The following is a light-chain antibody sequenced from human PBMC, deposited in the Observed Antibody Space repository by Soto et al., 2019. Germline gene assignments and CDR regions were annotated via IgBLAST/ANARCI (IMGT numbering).Light chain of an antibody. CDR1: QSISSN. V-gene: IGKV3-15*01. CDR2: GAS. J-gene: IGKJ1*01. CDR3: QQYNNWPWT. Sequence: ILLTQSPATLSVSPGESATLSCRASQSISSNLAWYQQKPGQSPRLLIYGASKRATGFPARFSGSGSGTDFTLTISSLQSEDFAVYYCQQYNNWPWTFGQGTKVDI.